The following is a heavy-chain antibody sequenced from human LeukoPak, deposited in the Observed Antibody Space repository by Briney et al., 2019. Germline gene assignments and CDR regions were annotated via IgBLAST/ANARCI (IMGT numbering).Heavy chain of an antibody. CDR3: AKDDPPYCSGGSCYSGY. D-gene: IGHD2-15*01. CDR1: GFTFSSYA. Sequence: PGGSLRLSCAASGFTFSSYAMGWVRQAPGKGLEWVSAISGSGGSTYYADSVKGRFTISRDNSKNTLYLQMNSLRAEDTAVYYCAKDDPPYCSGGSCYSGYWGQGTLVTVSS. CDR2: ISGSGGST. V-gene: IGHV3-23*01. J-gene: IGHJ4*02.